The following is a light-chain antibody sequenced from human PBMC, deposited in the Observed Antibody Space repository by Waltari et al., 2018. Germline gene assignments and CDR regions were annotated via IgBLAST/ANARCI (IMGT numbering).Light chain of an antibody. CDR3: QQYHDWPPYT. Sequence: ETVMTQSPATLSVSPGEGATLSCRASQRVSSNLAWDQQKPGQAPRLLIYGASTRASGIPARFSDSGSGTEFTLTISSLQSEDFAVYFCQQYHDWPPYTFGQGTKLEIK. J-gene: IGKJ2*01. CDR2: GAS. CDR1: QRVSSN. V-gene: IGKV3-15*01.